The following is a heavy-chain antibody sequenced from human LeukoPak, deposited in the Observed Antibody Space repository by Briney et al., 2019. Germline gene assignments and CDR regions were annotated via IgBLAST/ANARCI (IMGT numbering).Heavy chain of an antibody. Sequence: GVSLRLSCAASGFTFRTYGMSWVPQAPGHGLEWVSAISGSGFGTYYADSMKGRFTISRDNSKNTLDLQMKSLRTEATAHYDCAQDIRPGWTGSWIDHWGQGTLVTVSS. CDR2: ISGSGFGT. V-gene: IGHV3-23*01. D-gene: IGHD1-26*01. J-gene: IGHJ4*02. CDR3: AQDIRPGWTGSWIDH. CDR1: GFTFRTYG.